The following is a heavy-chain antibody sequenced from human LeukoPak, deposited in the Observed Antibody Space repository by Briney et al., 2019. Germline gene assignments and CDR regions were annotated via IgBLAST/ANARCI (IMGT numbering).Heavy chain of an antibody. D-gene: IGHD2-8*02. CDR3: AKDTSRLVVNAPLDY. CDR2: ISYDGSNK. CDR1: GFTFSSYG. V-gene: IGHV3-30*18. Sequence: PGRSLRLSCAASGFTFSSYGMHWVRQAPGKGLEWVAIISYDGSNKHSADSVKGRFTISRDNPKNTLYLQMNSLRAEDTAVYYCAKDTSRLVVNAPLDYWGQGTLVTVSS. J-gene: IGHJ4*02.